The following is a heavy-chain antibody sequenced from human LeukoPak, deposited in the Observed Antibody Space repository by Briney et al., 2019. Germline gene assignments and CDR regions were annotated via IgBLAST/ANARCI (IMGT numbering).Heavy chain of an antibody. CDR1: GFTFSSYA. D-gene: IGHD3-3*01. Sequence: GGSLRLSCAASGFTFSSYAMSWVRQAPGKGLEWDSAISGSGGSTYYADSVKGRFTISRDNSKNTLYLQMNSLRAEDTAVYYCAKEMAPRTIFGVVIIGGFDYWGQGTLVTVSS. V-gene: IGHV3-23*01. J-gene: IGHJ4*02. CDR2: ISGSGGST. CDR3: AKEMAPRTIFGVVIIGGFDY.